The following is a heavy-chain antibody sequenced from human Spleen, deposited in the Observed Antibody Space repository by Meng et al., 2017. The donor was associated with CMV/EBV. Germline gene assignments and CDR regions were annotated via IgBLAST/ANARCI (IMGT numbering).Heavy chain of an antibody. J-gene: IGHJ6*02. CDR1: GYTFTGYY. Sequence: ASVKVSCKASGYTFTGYYMHWVRQAPGQGLEWMGWINPNSGGTNYAQKFQGRVTMTRDTSISTAYMELSRLRSDDTAVYYCARGPMYCTSSRCYLVSEYYLGMDVWGQGTTVTVSS. D-gene: IGHD2-2*01. CDR3: ARGPMYCTSSRCYLVSEYYLGMDV. V-gene: IGHV1-2*02. CDR2: INPNSGGT.